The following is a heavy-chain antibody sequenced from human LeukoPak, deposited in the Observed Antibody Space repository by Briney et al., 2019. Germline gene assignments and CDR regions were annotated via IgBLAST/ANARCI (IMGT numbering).Heavy chain of an antibody. CDR2: IWYDGSNK. CDR1: GFTFSSYG. J-gene: IGHJ4*02. V-gene: IGHV3-33*01. D-gene: IGHD1-26*01. Sequence: QAGRSLRLSCAASGFTFSSYGMHWVRQAPGKGLEWVAVIWYDGSNKYYADSVKGRFTISRDSSKNTLYLQMNSLRAEDTAVYYCARGGVIVGATTNFDYWGQGTLVTVSS. CDR3: ARGGVIVGATTNFDY.